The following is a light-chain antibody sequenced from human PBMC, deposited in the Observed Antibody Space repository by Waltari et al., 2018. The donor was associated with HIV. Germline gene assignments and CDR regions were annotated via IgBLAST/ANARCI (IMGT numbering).Light chain of an antibody. J-gene: IGKJ5*01. CDR1: RDIRND. CDR2: AAS. V-gene: IGKV1-27*01. CDR3: QNYDSAPVA. Sequence: DIQMSQVPSSLSASVGDRVTITCRASRDIRNDLAWYQQKAGEAPQLLIYAASTLRSGVPSRFRGSGSGTDFTLTIDGLQPEDVASYYCQNYDSAPVAFGQGTRLEI.